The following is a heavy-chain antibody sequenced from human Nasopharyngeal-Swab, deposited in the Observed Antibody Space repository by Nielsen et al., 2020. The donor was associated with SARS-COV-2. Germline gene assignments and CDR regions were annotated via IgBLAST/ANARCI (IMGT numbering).Heavy chain of an antibody. CDR3: ARDRLGYCSGGSCYSYYYYGMDV. CDR1: GGTFSSYA. V-gene: IGHV1-69*13. CDR2: IIPIFGTA. D-gene: IGHD2-15*01. Sequence: SVKVSCKASGGTFSSYAISWVRQAPGQGLEWMGGIIPIFGTANYAQKFQGRVTITADESTSTAYMELSSLRSEDTAVYYCARDRLGYCSGGSCYSYYYYGMDVWGQGTTVTVSS. J-gene: IGHJ6*02.